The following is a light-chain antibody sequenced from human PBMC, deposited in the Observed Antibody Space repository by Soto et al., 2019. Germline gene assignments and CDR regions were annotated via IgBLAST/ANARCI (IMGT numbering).Light chain of an antibody. CDR1: GNDVGAYDY. CDR3: ASYVRGNTVL. V-gene: IGLV2-14*01. Sequence: QSALTQPASVSGSPGQSITISCTGTGNDVGAYDYVCWYQQHPGKVPKLLIYAVSNRPSGISSRFSGSKSGNTAYLTISGLLAEDEGDYYCASYVRGNTVLFGGGTKLTVL. J-gene: IGLJ2*01. CDR2: AVS.